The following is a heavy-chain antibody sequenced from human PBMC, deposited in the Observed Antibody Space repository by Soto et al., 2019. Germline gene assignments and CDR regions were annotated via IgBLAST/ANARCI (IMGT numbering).Heavy chain of an antibody. Sequence: SVKVSCKASGGTFSSYAISWVRQAPGQGLEWMGGIIPIFGTANYAQKFQGRVTITADESTSTAYMELSSLRSEDTAVYYCAREYYAAAGTYDYWGQGTLVTVSS. CDR3: AREYYAAAGTYDY. D-gene: IGHD6-13*01. J-gene: IGHJ4*02. CDR1: GGTFSSYA. V-gene: IGHV1-69*13. CDR2: IIPIFGTA.